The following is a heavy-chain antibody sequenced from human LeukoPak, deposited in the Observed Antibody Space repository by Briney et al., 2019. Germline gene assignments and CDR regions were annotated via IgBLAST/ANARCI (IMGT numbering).Heavy chain of an antibody. D-gene: IGHD3-16*01. V-gene: IGHV4-34*01. CDR1: GGSFSGYY. CDR3: ARRVSAVGALDY. J-gene: IGHJ4*02. CDR2: INHSGST. Sequence: SETLSLTCAVYGGSFSGYYWSWIRQPPGKGLEWIGEINHSGSTNYNPSLKSRVTISVDTSKNQFSLKLSSVTAADTAVYYCARRVSAVGALDYWGQGTLVTVSS.